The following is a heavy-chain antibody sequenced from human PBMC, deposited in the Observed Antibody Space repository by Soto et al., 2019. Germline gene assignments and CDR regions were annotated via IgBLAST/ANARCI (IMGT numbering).Heavy chain of an antibody. J-gene: IGHJ4*02. CDR2: IDYDGTTT. V-gene: IGHV3-74*01. D-gene: IGHD3-10*01. Sequence: GGSLRLSCAASGFAFDSYWMHWVRQVPGERPVWVSRIDYDGTTTTYADFVKGRFTISRDNAKNTLYLQMNNLRAEDTAVYYCTRGPRPSSAGTGAYWGQGTQVTVSS. CDR3: TRGPRPSSAGTGAY. CDR1: GFAFDSYW.